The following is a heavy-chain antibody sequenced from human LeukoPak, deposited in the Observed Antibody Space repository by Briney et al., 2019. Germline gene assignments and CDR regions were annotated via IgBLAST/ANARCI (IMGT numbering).Heavy chain of an antibody. D-gene: IGHD3-3*01. V-gene: IGHV4-34*01. Sequence: GSLRLSCAASGFTFSSYSMNWVRQAPGKGLEWIGEINHSGSTNYNPSLKSRVTISVDTSKNQFSLKLSSVTAADTAVYYCASGWSGLFDYWGQGTLVTVSS. CDR1: GFTFSSYS. CDR3: ASGWSGLFDY. J-gene: IGHJ4*02. CDR2: INHSGST.